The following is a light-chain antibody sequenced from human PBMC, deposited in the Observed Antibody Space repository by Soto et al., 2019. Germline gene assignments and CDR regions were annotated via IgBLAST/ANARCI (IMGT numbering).Light chain of an antibody. CDR1: QSLRSS. Sequence: ETMMTQSADTLSVSLGERATLSFRASQSLRSSLAWYQQKPGQAPRLLIDDASTRATGIPARFSGSGSGTDFTLTISCLQSEDFADYYCQQHDSSPTWTFGQGTKVDIK. V-gene: IGKV3-15*01. J-gene: IGKJ1*01. CDR2: DAS. CDR3: QQHDSSPTWT.